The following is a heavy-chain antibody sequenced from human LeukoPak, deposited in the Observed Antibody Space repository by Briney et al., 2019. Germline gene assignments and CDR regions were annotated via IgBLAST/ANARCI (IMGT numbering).Heavy chain of an antibody. Sequence: SETLSLTCTVSGGSISSSSYYWGWIRQPPGKGLGGIGSIYYSGSTYYNPSLKSRVTISVDTSKNQFSLKLSSVTAADTAVYYCARAPGYSSRWYLVADAFDIWGQGTMVTVSS. CDR3: ARAPGYSSRWYLVADAFDI. CDR1: GGSISSSSYY. V-gene: IGHV4-39*07. D-gene: IGHD6-19*01. J-gene: IGHJ3*02. CDR2: IYYSGST.